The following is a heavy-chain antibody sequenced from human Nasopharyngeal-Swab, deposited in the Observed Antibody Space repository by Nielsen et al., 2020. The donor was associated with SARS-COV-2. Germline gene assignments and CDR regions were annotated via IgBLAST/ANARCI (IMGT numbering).Heavy chain of an antibody. J-gene: IGHJ4*02. D-gene: IGHD5-18*01. Sequence: GESLKISCAASGFTFNNYAMSWVRQAPEKGLKWVSTISGGAYSTYYADSVKGRFTISRDNSENTLFLQINSLRADDTAVYYCAKEGHSYGSDVIDYWGQGTLVTVSS. CDR2: ISGGAYST. CDR1: GFTFNNYA. CDR3: AKEGHSYGSDVIDY. V-gene: IGHV3-23*01.